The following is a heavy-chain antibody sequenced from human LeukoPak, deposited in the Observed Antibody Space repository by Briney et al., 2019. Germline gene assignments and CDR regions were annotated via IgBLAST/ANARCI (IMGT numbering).Heavy chain of an antibody. Sequence: GGSLRLSCAASGFTFSSFAMSCVRQAPGKGMEWVSAISGSGSSTSYADSVKGRFTISRDNSKKALYLQMNSLRADDTAGYCCARMGDSGDYVGYWGQGTLVTVSS. J-gene: IGHJ4*02. CDR2: ISGSGSST. V-gene: IGHV3-23*01. D-gene: IGHD4-17*01. CDR3: ARMGDSGDYVGY. CDR1: GFTFSSFA.